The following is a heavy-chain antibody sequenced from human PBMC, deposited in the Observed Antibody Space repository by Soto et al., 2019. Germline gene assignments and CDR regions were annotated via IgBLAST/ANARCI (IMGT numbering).Heavy chain of an antibody. D-gene: IGHD3-22*01. CDR1: GGTFSSYA. Sequence: SVKVSCKASGGTFSSYAISWVRQAPGQGLEWMGGIIPIFGTANYAQKFQGRVTITADESTSTAYMELSSLRSEDTAVYYCASHYDSSGPVGYWGQGTLVTVSS. CDR3: ASHYDSSGPVGY. CDR2: IIPIFGTA. J-gene: IGHJ4*02. V-gene: IGHV1-69*13.